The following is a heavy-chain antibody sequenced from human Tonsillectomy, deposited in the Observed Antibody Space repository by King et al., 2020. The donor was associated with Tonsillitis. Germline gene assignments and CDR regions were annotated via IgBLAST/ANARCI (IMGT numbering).Heavy chain of an antibody. CDR3: AKDPVEMSTMPSWYFDL. Sequence: VQLVESGGGLVQPGGSLRLSCAASGFTFSSYAMNWVRQAPGKGLEWVSATTASGGTTYYAGSVEGRFTISRDNSKNALFLQMNSLRAEGTAVYYCAKDPVEMSTMPSWYFDLWGRGALVTVSS. D-gene: IGHD5-24*01. CDR2: TTASGGTT. V-gene: IGHV3-23*04. J-gene: IGHJ2*01. CDR1: GFTFSSYA.